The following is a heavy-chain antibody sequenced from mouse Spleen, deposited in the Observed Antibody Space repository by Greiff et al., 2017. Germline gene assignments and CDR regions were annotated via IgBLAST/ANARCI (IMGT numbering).Heavy chain of an antibody. CDR2: ISSGGGNT. J-gene: IGHJ4*01. Sequence: EVQRVESGGGLVKLGGSLKLSCAASGFTFSSYAMSWVRQTPEKRLEWVATISSGGGNTYYPDSVKGRFTISRDNAKNTLYLQMSSLKSEDTAMYYCARQGTGRRDYAMDYWGQGTSVTVSS. D-gene: IGHD4-1*01. CDR3: ARQGTGRRDYAMDY. CDR1: GFTFSSYA. V-gene: IGHV5-9-3*01.